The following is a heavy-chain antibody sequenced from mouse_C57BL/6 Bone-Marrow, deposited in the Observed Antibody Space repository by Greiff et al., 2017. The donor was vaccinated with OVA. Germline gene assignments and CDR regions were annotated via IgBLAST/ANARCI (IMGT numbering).Heavy chain of an antibody. Sequence: EVQLQQSGTELVKPGDSVKISCKASGYSFTGYFMNWVMQSHGKSLEWIGRINPYNGDTFYNQKFKGKATLTVDKSSSTAHMELRSLTSEDSAVYYCARREQLRLRDAMDYWGQGTSVTVSS. CDR3: ARREQLRLRDAMDY. CDR1: GYSFTGYF. J-gene: IGHJ4*01. D-gene: IGHD3-2*02. V-gene: IGHV1-20*01. CDR2: INPYNGDT.